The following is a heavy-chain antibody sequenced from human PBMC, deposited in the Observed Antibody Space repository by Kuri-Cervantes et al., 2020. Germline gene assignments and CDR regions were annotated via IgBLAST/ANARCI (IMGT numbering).Heavy chain of an antibody. V-gene: IGHV3-48*02. J-gene: IGHJ4*02. CDR2: ISGSSSTI. D-gene: IGHD5-12*01. CDR1: GFTFSSYS. Sequence: GGSLRLSCAASGFTFSSYSMNWVRQAPGKGLEWVSYISGSSSTIHYADSVKGRFTISRDNAKNSLYLQMNSLRDEDTAVYYCARDPYYHDIEATVKNDDYWGQGTLVTVSS. CDR3: ARDPYYHDIEATVKNDDY.